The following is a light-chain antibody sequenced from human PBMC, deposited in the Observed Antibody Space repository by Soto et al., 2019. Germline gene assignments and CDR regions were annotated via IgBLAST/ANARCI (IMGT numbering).Light chain of an antibody. CDR3: CSYAGSSTFV. V-gene: IGLV2-23*03. Sequence: QSVLTQPASVSGSPGQSITISCTGTSSDVGSYNLVSWYQQHPGKAPKLMIYEGRKRPSGVSNRFSGSKSGNTASLTISGLQAEDEADYYCCSYAGSSTFVFGGGTKLTVL. CDR1: SSDVGSYNL. J-gene: IGLJ3*02. CDR2: EGR.